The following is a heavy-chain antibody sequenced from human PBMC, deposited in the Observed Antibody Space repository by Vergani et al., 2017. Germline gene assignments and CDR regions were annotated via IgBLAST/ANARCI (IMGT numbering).Heavy chain of an antibody. Sequence: ELHLVESGGGLVQPGGSLRLSCAASGSTFSTYAMTWVRQAPGKGLEWVSTISSDGGSTYYADSVKGRFTISRDNSKNTLSLQMNSLTAEDTAIYYCAGPQGTSAYYYGGFDYWDQGILVTVSS. J-gene: IGHJ4*02. CDR3: AGPQGTSAYYYGGFDY. D-gene: IGHD3-22*01. V-gene: IGHV3-23*04. CDR1: GSTFSTYA. CDR2: ISSDGGST.